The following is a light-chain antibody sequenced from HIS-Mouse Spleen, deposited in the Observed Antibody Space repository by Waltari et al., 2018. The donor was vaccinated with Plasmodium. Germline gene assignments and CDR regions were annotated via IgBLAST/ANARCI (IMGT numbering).Light chain of an antibody. CDR2: SNN. CDR3: AAWDDSLNGWV. J-gene: IGLJ3*02. CDR1: SSNIGSNT. Sequence: QSVLTQPPSASGTPGQRVTISCSGSSSNIGSNTVNWYQQPPGTAPKLLIYSNNQRPSGFPDRCSGSKSGTSASLAISGLQSEDEADYYCAAWDDSLNGWVFGGGTKLTVL. V-gene: IGLV1-44*01.